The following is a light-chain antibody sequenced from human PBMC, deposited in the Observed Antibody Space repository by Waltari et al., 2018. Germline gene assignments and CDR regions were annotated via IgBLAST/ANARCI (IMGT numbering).Light chain of an antibody. CDR3: QQYNDYYS. J-gene: IGKJ2*01. CDR2: EAS. Sequence: IVMTQSPATLSVSPGEGATLSCRPSQRIATNVAWYQEKPGQGPRLLISEASTRGAGVPARFSARGSGTEFTLTISSLQSEDAAVYYCQQYNDYYSFGQGTRLEIK. CDR1: QRIATN. V-gene: IGKV3-15*01.